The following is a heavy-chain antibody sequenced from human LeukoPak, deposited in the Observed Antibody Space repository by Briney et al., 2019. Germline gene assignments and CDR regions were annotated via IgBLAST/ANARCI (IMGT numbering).Heavy chain of an antibody. CDR1: GFRFSSYA. J-gene: IGHJ6*02. D-gene: IGHD2-15*01. V-gene: IGHV3-23*01. CDR3: AKDMFRRPLYVVVAARYYYYGMDV. Sequence: PGGSLRLSCAASGFRFSSYAMSWVRQAPGKGLEWVSAISGSGVSTYYADSVKGRFTVSRDNSKSTLYLQMNSLRAEDTAVYYCAKDMFRRPLYVVVAARYYYYGMDVWGQGTTVTVSS. CDR2: ISGSGVST.